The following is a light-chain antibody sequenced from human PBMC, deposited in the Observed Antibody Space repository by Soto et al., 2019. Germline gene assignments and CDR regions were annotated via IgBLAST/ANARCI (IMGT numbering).Light chain of an antibody. Sequence: LQMTQSPSTLSASVGDTVTITCRASQSINSGLAWYQQKPGRAPKLLIYKASSLESGVPSRFSGSGYGTEFTLTISSLQPEDFATYYCQQYNYLWTFGQGTKVEIK. CDR1: QSINSG. CDR3: QQYNYLWT. V-gene: IGKV1-5*03. CDR2: KAS. J-gene: IGKJ1*01.